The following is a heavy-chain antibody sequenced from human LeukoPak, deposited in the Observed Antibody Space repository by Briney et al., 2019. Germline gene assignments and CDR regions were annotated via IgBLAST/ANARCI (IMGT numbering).Heavy chain of an antibody. J-gene: IGHJ4*02. D-gene: IGHD5-24*01. CDR1: GYTFTSYY. Sequence: GESLKVSCKGSGYTFTSYYMHWVRQAPGQGLEWMGIINPSGGSTSYAQKFQGRVTMTRDTSTSTVYMELSSLRSEDTAVYYCARGFPQMASYLGFDYWGQGTLVTVSS. CDR2: INPSGGST. CDR3: ARGFPQMASYLGFDY. V-gene: IGHV1-46*01.